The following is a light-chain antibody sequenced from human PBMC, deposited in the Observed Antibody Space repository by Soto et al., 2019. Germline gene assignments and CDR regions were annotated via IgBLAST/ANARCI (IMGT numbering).Light chain of an antibody. CDR3: QTWGTGNHRV. Sequence: QPVLTQSPSASASLGASVRLTCTLSSGHSSYAIAWHQQQPEKGPRFLMKLNSDGSHTNGDGIPDRFSGSSSGAERYLTISSLQSEDEADYYCQTWGTGNHRVFGGGTKLTV. CDR1: SGHSSYA. J-gene: IGLJ2*01. V-gene: IGLV4-69*01. CDR2: LNSDGSH.